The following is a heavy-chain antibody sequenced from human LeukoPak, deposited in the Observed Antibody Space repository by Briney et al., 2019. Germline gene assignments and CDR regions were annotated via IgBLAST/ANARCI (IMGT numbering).Heavy chain of an antibody. J-gene: IGHJ4*02. Sequence: GGSLRLSCAASGFTFSSYGMHWVRQAPGKGLEWVACIRYDGSNKYYADSVKGRFTISRDNPKNTLHLQMNSLRAEDTAVYYCAKDLTLPRIAVAGYLDYWGQGTLVTVSS. CDR2: IRYDGSNK. V-gene: IGHV3-30*02. D-gene: IGHD6-19*01. CDR3: AKDLTLPRIAVAGYLDY. CDR1: GFTFSSYG.